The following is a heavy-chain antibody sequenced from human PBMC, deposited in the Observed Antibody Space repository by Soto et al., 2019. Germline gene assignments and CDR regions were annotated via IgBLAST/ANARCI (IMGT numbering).Heavy chain of an antibody. CDR2: INPSGGST. V-gene: IGHV1-46*01. CDR3: ARVIVTYYYGMDV. Sequence: ASVKVSCKASGYTFTSYYMHWVRQAPGQGLEWMGIINPSGGSTSYAQKFQGRVTMTRDTSTSTVYMELSSLRSEGTAVYYCARVIVTYYYGMDVWGQGTTVTVSS. D-gene: IGHD1-26*01. CDR1: GYTFTSYY. J-gene: IGHJ6*02.